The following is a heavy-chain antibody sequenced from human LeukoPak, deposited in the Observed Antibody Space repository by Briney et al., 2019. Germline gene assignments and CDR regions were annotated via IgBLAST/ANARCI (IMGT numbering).Heavy chain of an antibody. CDR1: GGSISSGGYS. V-gene: IGHV4-30-2*01. CDR2: IYHSGST. D-gene: IGHD4-17*01. CDR3: ARVPTGLFDY. J-gene: IGHJ4*02. Sequence: PSQTLSLTCAVSGGSISSGGYSWSWIRQPPGKGLEWIGYIYHSGSTYYNPSLKSRVTISVDRSKNQFSLKLSSVTAADTAVYYCARVPTGLFDYWGQGTLVTVSS.